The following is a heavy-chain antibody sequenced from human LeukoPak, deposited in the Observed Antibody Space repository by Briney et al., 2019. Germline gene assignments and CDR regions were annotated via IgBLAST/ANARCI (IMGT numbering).Heavy chain of an antibody. Sequence: PGRSLRLSCAASGFTFDDYAMHWVRQAPGKGLEWVPGISWNSGSIGYADSVKGRFTISRDNAKNSLYLQMNSLRAEDTALYYCAKELGYCTNGVCYKSHYYYYGMDVWGQGTTVTVSS. V-gene: IGHV3-9*01. D-gene: IGHD2-8*01. CDR1: GFTFDDYA. CDR3: AKELGYCTNGVCYKSHYYYYGMDV. J-gene: IGHJ6*02. CDR2: ISWNSGSI.